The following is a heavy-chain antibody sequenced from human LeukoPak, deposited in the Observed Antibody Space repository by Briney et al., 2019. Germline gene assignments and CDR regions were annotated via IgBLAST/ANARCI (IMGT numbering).Heavy chain of an antibody. CDR2: INPNSGGT. J-gene: IGHJ4*02. Sequence: ASVKLSCRASGYTFTGYYMHWVRQAPGQGLEWVGWINPNSGGTNYAQKFQVRVTMTRDTSISTAYMELSRLRSDDTAVYYCAYPGARGYSAVYWGQGTLVTVSS. V-gene: IGHV1-2*02. CDR3: AYPGARGYSAVY. D-gene: IGHD5-12*01. CDR1: GYTFTGYY.